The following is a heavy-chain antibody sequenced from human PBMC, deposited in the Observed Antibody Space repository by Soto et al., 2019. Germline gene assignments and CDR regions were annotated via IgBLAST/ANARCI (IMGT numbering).Heavy chain of an antibody. CDR1: WFTLCSYA. D-gene: IGHD2-15*01. CDR3: AKDLRGYCSGGSCYSGY. CDR2: ISSSGGNT. Sequence: GGALRLSRAAPWFTLCSYALSLVPPAPREGLEWVSAISSSGGNTYYADSVKGRFTISRDNSKNTLYLQMNSLRAEDTAVYYCAKDLRGYCSGGSCYSGYWGQGTLVTVSS. V-gene: IGHV3-23*01. J-gene: IGHJ4*02.